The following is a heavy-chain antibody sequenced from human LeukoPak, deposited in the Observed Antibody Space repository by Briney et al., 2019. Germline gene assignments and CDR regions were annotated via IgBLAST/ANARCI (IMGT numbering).Heavy chain of an antibody. D-gene: IGHD6-13*01. CDR3: ARAGASLVAAGGNWHPDL. V-gene: IGHV1-46*01. CDR2: INPSGGST. J-gene: IGHJ2*01. Sequence: ASVKVSCKASGYTFTSYYMHWVRQAPGQGLEWMGIINPSGGSTSYAQKFQGRVTMTRDTSTSTVYMELSRLRSDDTAVYYCARAGASLVAAGGNWHPDLWGRGTLVTVSS. CDR1: GYTFTSYY.